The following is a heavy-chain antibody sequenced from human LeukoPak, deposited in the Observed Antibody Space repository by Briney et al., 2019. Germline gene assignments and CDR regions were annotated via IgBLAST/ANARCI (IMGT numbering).Heavy chain of an antibody. V-gene: IGHV4-34*01. CDR2: INHGGST. D-gene: IGHD3-10*01. Sequence: TSETLFLTCAVYVGSFSGYYWSWIRQPPGKGLEWIGEINHGGSTNYNPSLKSRVTISVDTSKNQFSLKLTSVTAADTAVYYCARRHDYYYGSGSHNNWFDPWGQGTLVTVSS. J-gene: IGHJ5*02. CDR3: ARRHDYYYGSGSHNNWFDP. CDR1: VGSFSGYY.